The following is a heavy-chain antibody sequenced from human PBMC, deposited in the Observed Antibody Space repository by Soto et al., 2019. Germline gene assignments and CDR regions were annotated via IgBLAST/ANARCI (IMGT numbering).Heavy chain of an antibody. Sequence: QVQLVQSGAEVKKPGASVKVSCKASGYTFTSYGISWVRQAPGQGLEWMGWISGYNGNTDYAQKFQGRVTMTTDTSTSTAYMDLRSLRSDDTAVYYCARDSPFSTSWEPIDYWGQGTLVTVSS. CDR2: ISGYNGNT. J-gene: IGHJ4*02. D-gene: IGHD6-13*01. V-gene: IGHV1-18*04. CDR3: ARDSPFSTSWEPIDY. CDR1: GYTFTSYG.